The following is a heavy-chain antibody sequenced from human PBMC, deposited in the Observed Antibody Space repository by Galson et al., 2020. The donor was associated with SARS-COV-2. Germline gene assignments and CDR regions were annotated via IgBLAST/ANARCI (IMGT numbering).Heavy chain of an antibody. CDR2: IWYDGRNK. CDR1: GFTFSSYG. Sequence: GESLKISCAASGFTFSSYGMHWVRQAPGKGLEWVAVIWYDGRNKYYADSVKGRFTISRDNSKNTLYLQMNSLRAEDTAVYYCAKDRVVMDIGVVPAAIDYWGQGTLVTVSS. D-gene: IGHD2-2*03. V-gene: IGHV3-33*06. J-gene: IGHJ4*02. CDR3: AKDRVVMDIGVVPAAIDY.